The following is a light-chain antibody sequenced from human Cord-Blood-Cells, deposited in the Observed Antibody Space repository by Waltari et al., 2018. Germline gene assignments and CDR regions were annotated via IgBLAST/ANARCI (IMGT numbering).Light chain of an antibody. Sequence: DIQMTQYQSSLSESVGDRVTITCRASQSISIYLNWYQQKPGKAPKLLIYAASSLQSGVPSRFSGSGSGTDFTLTISSLQPEDFATYYCQQSYSTPLVTFGPGTKVDIK. CDR1: QSISIY. CDR3: QQSYSTPLVT. J-gene: IGKJ3*01. CDR2: AAS. V-gene: IGKV1-39*01.